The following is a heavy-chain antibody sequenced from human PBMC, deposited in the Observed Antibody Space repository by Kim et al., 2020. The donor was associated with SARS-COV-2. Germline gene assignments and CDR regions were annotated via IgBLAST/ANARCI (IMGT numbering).Heavy chain of an antibody. CDR3: ARGDGMDV. Sequence: TGSTRDNPSLKSRTTISVDTSKNQFSLKLGSVTAADTAVYYCARGDGMDVWGQGTTVTVSS. J-gene: IGHJ6*02. V-gene: IGHV4-39*07. CDR2: TGST.